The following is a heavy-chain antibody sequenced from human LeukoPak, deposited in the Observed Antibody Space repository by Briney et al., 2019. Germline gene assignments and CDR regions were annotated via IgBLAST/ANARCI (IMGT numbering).Heavy chain of an antibody. Sequence: GGSLRLSCAASGFTVSSNYMSWVRQAPGKGLEWVSVIYSGGSTYYADSVRGRFTISRDNSKNTLYLQMNSLRAEDTAVYYCARDMVRGGFDPWGQGTLVTVSS. CDR3: ARDMVRGGFDP. CDR2: IYSGGST. D-gene: IGHD3-10*01. V-gene: IGHV3-53*01. J-gene: IGHJ5*02. CDR1: GFTVSSNY.